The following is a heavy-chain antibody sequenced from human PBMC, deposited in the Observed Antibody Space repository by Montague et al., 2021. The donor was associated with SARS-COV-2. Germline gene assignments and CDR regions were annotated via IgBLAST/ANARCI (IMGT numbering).Heavy chain of an antibody. CDR1: GGSFSGFY. J-gene: IGHJ6*03. Sequence: SETLSLTCAVSGGSFSGFYWNWVRQPPGEGLEWIGEINQSGSTKYSPSLKSRLTISADTSKDQFSLKLTSVAAADTAVYYCARLRDGVVPSPILGVGPYYSYYYMDVWGRGTTVTVSS. CDR2: INQSGST. D-gene: IGHD3-10*01. CDR3: ARLRDGVVPSPILGVGPYYSYYYMDV. V-gene: IGHV4-34*01.